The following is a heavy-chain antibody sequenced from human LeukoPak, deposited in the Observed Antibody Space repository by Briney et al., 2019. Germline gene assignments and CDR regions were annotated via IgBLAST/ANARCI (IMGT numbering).Heavy chain of an antibody. Sequence: PGRSLRLSCAASGFIFSNYAMHWVRQAPGKGLEYVSAITSNGGSTYYANSVKGRFTISRDNSKNTLYLQMGSLRAEDMAVYYCARDVHSNSWYYFDYWGQGTLVTVSS. CDR2: ITSNGGST. V-gene: IGHV3-64*01. CDR1: GFIFSNYA. D-gene: IGHD6-13*01. J-gene: IGHJ4*02. CDR3: ARDVHSNSWYYFDY.